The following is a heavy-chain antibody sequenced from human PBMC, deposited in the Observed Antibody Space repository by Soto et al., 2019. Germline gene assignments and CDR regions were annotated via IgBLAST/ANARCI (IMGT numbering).Heavy chain of an antibody. V-gene: IGHV4-59*01. Sequence: SETLSLTCTVSGGSISSYYWSWIRQPPGKGLEWIGYIYYSGSTNYNPSLKSRVTISVDTSKNQFSLKLSSVTAADTAVYYCAILDSPGGYFDYWGQGTLVTVSS. CDR1: GGSISSYY. D-gene: IGHD1-26*01. J-gene: IGHJ4*02. CDR3: AILDSPGGYFDY. CDR2: IYYSGST.